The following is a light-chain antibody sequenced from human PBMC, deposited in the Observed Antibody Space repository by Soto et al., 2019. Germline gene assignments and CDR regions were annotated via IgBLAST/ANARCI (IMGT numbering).Light chain of an antibody. CDR3: QQANSFPIT. V-gene: IGKV1-12*01. J-gene: IGKJ5*01. CDR1: QDVGKW. CDR2: GAS. Sequence: IRMTQSPPSVSASVGDRVTITFRASQDVGKWLAWYQQKPGKAPTLLIHGASSLQSGVPPRYSGSGYGADFTLTISSLQPEDFATYYCQQANSFPITFGQGTRLEI.